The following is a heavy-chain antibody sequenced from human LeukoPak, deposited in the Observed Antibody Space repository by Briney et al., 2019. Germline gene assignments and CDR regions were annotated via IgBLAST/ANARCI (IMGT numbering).Heavy chain of an antibody. V-gene: IGHV4-39*07. Sequence: SETLSLTCTVSGGSISSGSYYWSWIRQPPGKGLEWIGEINHSGSTNYNPSLKSRVTISVDTSKNQFSLKLSSVTAADTAVYYCARFYGGNSYYYYYYMDVWGKGTTVTISS. J-gene: IGHJ6*03. D-gene: IGHD4-23*01. CDR1: GGSISSGSYY. CDR3: ARFYGGNSYYYYYYMDV. CDR2: INHSGST.